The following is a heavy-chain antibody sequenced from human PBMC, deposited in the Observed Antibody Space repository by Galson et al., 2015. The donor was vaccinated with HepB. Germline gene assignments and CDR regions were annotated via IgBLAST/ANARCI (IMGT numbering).Heavy chain of an antibody. CDR2: IWYDGSNK. Sequence: SLRLSCAASGFTFSSYGMHWVRQAPGKGLEWVAVIWYDGSNKYYADSVKGRFTISRDNSKNTLYLQMNSLRAEDTAVYYCARERPNWGYFDYWGQGTLVTVSS. J-gene: IGHJ4*02. D-gene: IGHD3-16*01. CDR3: ARERPNWGYFDY. CDR1: GFTFSSYG. V-gene: IGHV3-33*01.